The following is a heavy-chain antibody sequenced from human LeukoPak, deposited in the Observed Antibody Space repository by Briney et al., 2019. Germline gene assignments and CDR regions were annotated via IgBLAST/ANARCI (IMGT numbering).Heavy chain of an antibody. D-gene: IGHD3-9*01. J-gene: IGHJ3*02. CDR3: AREVDILTVTYAFDI. CDR2: IIPIFGTT. CDR1: GGTFNSYA. V-gene: IGHV1-69*06. Sequence: ASVKVSCKASGGTFNSYAISWVRQAPGQGLEWMGGIIPIFGTTNYARKFRGRVTLTADKSTRTAYMELSSLRSEDTAVYYCAREVDILTVTYAFDIWGQGTMVTVSS.